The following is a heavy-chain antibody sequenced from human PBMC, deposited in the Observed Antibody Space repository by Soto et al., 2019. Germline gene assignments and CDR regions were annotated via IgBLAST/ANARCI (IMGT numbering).Heavy chain of an antibody. CDR3: ASSYGSGYRAFDY. CDR1: GDTFNFYS. CDR2: VNPIVSMS. V-gene: IGHV1-69*02. J-gene: IGHJ4*02. D-gene: IGHD3-10*01. Sequence: QVQLVQSGAEVKRPGSSVKVSCKASGDTFNFYSINWVRQAPGLGLEGMGRVNPIVSMSNNPQKFQGSVTMTADKSTSTAYMERSSLRSEDTAIYYCASSYGSGYRAFDYWGQGALVTVSS.